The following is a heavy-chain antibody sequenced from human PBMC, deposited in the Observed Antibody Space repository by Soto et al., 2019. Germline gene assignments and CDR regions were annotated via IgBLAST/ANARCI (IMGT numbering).Heavy chain of an antibody. J-gene: IGHJ4*02. Sequence: GGSLRLSCAVSGFTFSSYAMSWVRQAPGKGLEWVSGISGSGGSTYSADSVKGRFTISRDNSKNTLYLQMNSLRVEDTAVYYCAKDRKSGSGWYWDYWGQGTLVTVSS. V-gene: IGHV3-23*01. D-gene: IGHD6-19*01. CDR1: GFTFSSYA. CDR3: AKDRKSGSGWYWDY. CDR2: ISGSGGST.